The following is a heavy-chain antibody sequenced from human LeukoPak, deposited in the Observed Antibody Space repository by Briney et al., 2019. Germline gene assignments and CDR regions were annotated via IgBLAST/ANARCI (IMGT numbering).Heavy chain of an antibody. CDR1: GYTFTSYY. CDR3: ARSAHYGSGSYDWFDP. CDR2: INPSGGST. J-gene: IGHJ5*02. D-gene: IGHD3-10*01. V-gene: IGHV1-46*01. Sequence: ASVKVSCKASGYTFTSYYMHWVRQASGQGLEWMGIINPSGGSTSYAQKFQGRVTMTRDMSTSTVYMELSSLRSEDTAVYYCARSAHYGSGSYDWFDPWGQGTLVTVSS.